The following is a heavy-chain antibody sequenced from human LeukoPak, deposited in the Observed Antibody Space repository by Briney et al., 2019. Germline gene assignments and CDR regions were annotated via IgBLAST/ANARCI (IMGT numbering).Heavy chain of an antibody. CDR1: GFTFSNYW. V-gene: IGHV3-74*01. CDR3: AELGITMIGGV. CDR2: INSDGINT. Sequence: PGGSLRLSCAASGFTFSNYWMHWVRQAPGKGLVWVSRINSDGINTSYADSVKGRFTISRGNAKNTLNLQMNSLRAEDTAVYYCAELGITMIGGVWGKGTTVTISS. J-gene: IGHJ6*04. D-gene: IGHD3-10*02.